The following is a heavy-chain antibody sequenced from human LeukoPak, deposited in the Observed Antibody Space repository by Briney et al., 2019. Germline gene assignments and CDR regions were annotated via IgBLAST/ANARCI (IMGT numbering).Heavy chain of an antibody. CDR3: AKDEATIRGAFDI. J-gene: IGHJ3*02. D-gene: IGHD5-12*01. Sequence: GGSLRLSCTPSGFTFSSHAMSWVRQAPGKGLEWVSAISGSGGSTYYADSVKGRFTISRDNSKNTLYLQMNSLRAEDTAVYYCAKDEATIRGAFDIWGQGTMVTVSS. CDR1: GFTFSSHA. V-gene: IGHV3-23*01. CDR2: ISGSGGST.